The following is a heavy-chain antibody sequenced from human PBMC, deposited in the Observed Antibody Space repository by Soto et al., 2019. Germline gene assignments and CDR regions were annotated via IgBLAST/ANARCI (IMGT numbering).Heavy chain of an antibody. CDR2: ITSSSSYI. CDR3: VRARSTDSRPDY. D-gene: IGHD3-22*01. CDR1: GFTFSLYS. V-gene: IGHV3-21*01. J-gene: IGHJ4*02. Sequence: GSLRLSCAVSGFTFSLYSMIWVRQAPGKGLEWVASITSSSSYIYYEDSLKGRFTISRDNAKNSLFLQLDSLRAEDTAVYFCVRARSTDSRPDYWGQGTLVTVSS.